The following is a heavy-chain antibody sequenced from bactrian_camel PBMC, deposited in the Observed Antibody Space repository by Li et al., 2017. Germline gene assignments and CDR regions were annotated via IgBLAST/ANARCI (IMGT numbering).Heavy chain of an antibody. CDR3: AANYCPLVAPLMAYEYAN. CDR2: VEYYRGL. Sequence: HVQLVESGGGSVQAGGSLRLSCAASGSFYVTNCMAWFRQVPGEERERVAAVEYYRGLLYGDSVKGRFAISRDAGRNTLYLQMDNLKPADTGVYYCAANYCPLVAPLMAYEYANWGQGTQV. D-gene: IGHD2*01. CDR1: GSFYVTNC. J-gene: IGHJ4*01. V-gene: IGHV3S53*01.